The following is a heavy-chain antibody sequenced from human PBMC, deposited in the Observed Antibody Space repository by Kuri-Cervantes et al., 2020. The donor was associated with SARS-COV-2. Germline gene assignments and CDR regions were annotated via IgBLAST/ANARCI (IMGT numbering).Heavy chain of an antibody. D-gene: IGHD6-6*01. J-gene: IGHJ4*02. V-gene: IGHV3-30*02. CDR3: AKDGRLIAARLPRPGQTYFDY. CDR2: IRYDGSNK. CDR1: GFTFSSYS. Sequence: GESLKISCAASGFTFSSYSMNWVRQAPGKGLEWVAFIRYDGSNKYYADSVKGRFTIPRDNSKNTLYLQMNSLRAEDTAVYYCAKDGRLIAARLPRPGQTYFDYWGQGTLVTVSS.